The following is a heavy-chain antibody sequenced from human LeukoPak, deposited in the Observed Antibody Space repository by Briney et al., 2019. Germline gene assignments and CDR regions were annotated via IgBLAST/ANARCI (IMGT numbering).Heavy chain of an antibody. V-gene: IGHV4-34*01. D-gene: IGHD1-26*01. CDR1: GGSFSGYY. J-gene: IGHJ4*02. Sequence: SETLSLTCAVYGGSFSGYYWSWIRQPPGKGLEWIGEINHSGSTNYNPSLKSRVTISVDTSKNQFSLKLSSVTAADTAVYYCARDRVGPEGSFDYWGQGTLVTVSS. CDR3: ARDRVGPEGSFDY. CDR2: INHSGST.